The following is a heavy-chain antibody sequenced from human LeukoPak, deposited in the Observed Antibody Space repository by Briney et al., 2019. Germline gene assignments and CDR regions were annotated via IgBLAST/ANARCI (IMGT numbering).Heavy chain of an antibody. CDR3: ARYFAVPDGGGFDY. J-gene: IGHJ4*02. CDR1: GYTFTDYY. V-gene: IGHV1-2*02. Sequence: ASVKVSCKASGYTFTDYYMHWVRQAPGQGLEWMGWIDPNSGDTNYAQKFQGSVTMTRDTSISTVYMELSGLTSDDTAIYYCARYFAVPDGGGFDYWGQGTLVTVSS. CDR2: IDPNSGDT. D-gene: IGHD3-3*01.